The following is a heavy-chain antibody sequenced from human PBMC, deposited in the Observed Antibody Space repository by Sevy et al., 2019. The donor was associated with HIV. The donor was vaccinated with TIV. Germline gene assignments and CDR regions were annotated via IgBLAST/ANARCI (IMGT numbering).Heavy chain of an antibody. J-gene: IGHJ4*02. V-gene: IGHV1-18*01. CDR1: GYIFTSYG. Sequence: ASVKVSCKASGYIFTSYGISWVRQAPGRGLEWVGWISPYKGTTNYAQKFQGRVTMTTDTSTFTVYMQLRSLRSDDTAIYYCAQDRDYDYIWGTFPYRDFWGQGTLVTVSS. CDR2: ISPYKGTT. CDR3: AQDRDYDYIWGTFPYRDF. D-gene: IGHD3-16*01.